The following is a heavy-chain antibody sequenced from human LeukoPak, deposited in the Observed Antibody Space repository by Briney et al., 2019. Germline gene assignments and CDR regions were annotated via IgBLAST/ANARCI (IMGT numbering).Heavy chain of an antibody. V-gene: IGHV4-59*01. D-gene: IGHD5-24*01. CDR1: GDSITGYY. J-gene: IGHJ4*02. CDR3: ARAGPRRNGYNVDY. Sequence: PSETLSLTCTVSGDSITGYYWSWIRHPPGRGLEYIGNVYYNWSTTHNPSLMSRLTIAVDTSYNQFSLTLGSVTDAGSAVYYCARAGPRRNGYNVDYWGQGTLVTVSS. CDR2: VYYNWST.